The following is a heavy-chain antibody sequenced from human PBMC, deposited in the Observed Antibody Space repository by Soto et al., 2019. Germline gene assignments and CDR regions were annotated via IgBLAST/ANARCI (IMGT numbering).Heavy chain of an antibody. J-gene: IGHJ6*02. CDR1: GFTLSSYW. CDR3: TRAQAGPYGMDV. Sequence: EVQLVESGGGLVQPGGSLRLSCAASGFTLSSYWMHWVRQAPGKGLVWVSRISREGSSTAYADSVKGRFTISRDNAKNTLNLQMNSLRAEDTAVYYCTRAQAGPYGMDVWGQGTTVTVSS. V-gene: IGHV3-74*01. CDR2: ISREGSST.